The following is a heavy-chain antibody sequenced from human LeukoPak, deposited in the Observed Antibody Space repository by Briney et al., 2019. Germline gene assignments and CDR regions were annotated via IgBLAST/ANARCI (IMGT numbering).Heavy chain of an antibody. CDR2: ISYDGSNK. J-gene: IGHJ4*02. V-gene: IGHV3-30-3*01. Sequence: PGGSLRLSCAASGFTFSSYAMSWVRQAPGKGLEWVAVISYDGSNKYYADSVRGRFTISRDNSKNTLYLQMNSLRAEDTAVYYCARSLYYDFWSGYYQGRLLDYFDYWGQGTLVTVSS. CDR3: ARSLYYDFWSGYYQGRLLDYFDY. CDR1: GFTFSSYA. D-gene: IGHD3-3*01.